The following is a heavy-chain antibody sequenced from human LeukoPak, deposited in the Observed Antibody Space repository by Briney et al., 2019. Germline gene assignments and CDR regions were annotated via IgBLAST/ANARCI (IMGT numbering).Heavy chain of an antibody. D-gene: IGHD1-1*01. J-gene: IGHJ5*01. CDR2: ISGSSGII. V-gene: IGHV3-48*01. CDR3: ARDCRLNCARQPGFDS. CDR1: GFTFNTYT. Sequence: SGGSLRLSCAASGFTFNTYTMNWVRQAPGKGLEWVSYISGSSGIIDYADSVRGRFTISRDNAKNSLYLQMNSLRAEDTAVYYCARDCRLNCARQPGFDSWGQGTLVTVSS.